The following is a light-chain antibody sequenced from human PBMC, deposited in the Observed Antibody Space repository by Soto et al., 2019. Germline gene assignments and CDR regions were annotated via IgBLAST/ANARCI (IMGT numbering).Light chain of an antibody. V-gene: IGLV2-14*01. CDR1: SSDIGGSKY. J-gene: IGLJ1*01. CDR3: SSYTSSGTLYV. CDR2: EVT. Sequence: QGVLTQPASLSWSPGHLITISCAGTSSDIGGSKYVSWYQQHPGKAPKLIIYEVTYRPSGVSARFSGSKSGNTASLTVSGLQAEDEADYYCSSYTSSGTLYVFGTGTKVTVL.